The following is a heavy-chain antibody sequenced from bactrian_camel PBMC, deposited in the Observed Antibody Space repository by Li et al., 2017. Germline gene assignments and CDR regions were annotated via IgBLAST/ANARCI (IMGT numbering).Heavy chain of an antibody. Sequence: VQLVESGGGLVQPGGSLRLSCAASGFTFSDYAMNWVRRAPGKGLEWVSAINSDGLRTYFADSVKGRFNISRDSTSNTLYLQLYSLKTADTAMYYCAKGRVEYGYPLGDLDLWGQGTQVTVS. CDR3: AKGRVEYGYPLGDLDL. CDR1: GFTFSDYA. D-gene: IGHD6*01. CDR2: INSDGLRT. V-gene: IGHV3S31*01. J-gene: IGHJ6*01.